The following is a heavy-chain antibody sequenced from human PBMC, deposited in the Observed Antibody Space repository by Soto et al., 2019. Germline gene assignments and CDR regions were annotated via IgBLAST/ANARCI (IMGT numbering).Heavy chain of an antibody. CDR3: ARDQPIGNWYFDL. J-gene: IGHJ2*01. V-gene: IGHV4-31*03. Sequence: QVQLQESGPGLVKPSQTLSLTCTVSGGSISSRGYYWSWILQHPGKGLEWIGYIYYSGGTYYNPSPKSRVTISVDTSKNQFSLKLSSVTAADTAVYYGARDQPIGNWYFDLWGRGTLVTVSS. CDR2: IYYSGGT. CDR1: GGSISSRGYY.